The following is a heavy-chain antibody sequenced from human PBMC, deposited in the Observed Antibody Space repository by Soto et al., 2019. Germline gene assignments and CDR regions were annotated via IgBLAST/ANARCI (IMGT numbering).Heavy chain of an antibody. D-gene: IGHD3-10*01. CDR3: ARQRPETMVRGVIYYYYGMDV. J-gene: IGHJ6*02. Sequence: PGESLKISCKGSGYSFTSYWIGWVRQMPGKGLEWMGIIYPGDSDTRYSPSFQGQVTISADKSISTAYLQWSSLKASDTAMYYCARQRPETMVRGVIYYYYGMDVWGQGTTVTVSS. V-gene: IGHV5-51*01. CDR2: IYPGDSDT. CDR1: GYSFTSYW.